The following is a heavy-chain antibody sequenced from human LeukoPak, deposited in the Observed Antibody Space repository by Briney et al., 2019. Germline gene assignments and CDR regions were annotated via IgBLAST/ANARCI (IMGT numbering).Heavy chain of an antibody. J-gene: IGHJ5*02. D-gene: IGHD4-23*01. CDR2: IYYSGST. Sequence: SETLSLTCTVSGGSISSYYWSWIRQPPGKGLEWIGYIYYSGSTNYNPFLKSRVTISVDTSKNQFSLKLSSVTAADTAMYYCARHENGGNSVLDWFDPWGQGTLVTVSS. V-gene: IGHV4-59*08. CDR3: ARHENGGNSVLDWFDP. CDR1: GGSISSYY.